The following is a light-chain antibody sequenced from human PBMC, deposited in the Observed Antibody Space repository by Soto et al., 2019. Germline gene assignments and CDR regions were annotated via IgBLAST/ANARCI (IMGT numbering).Light chain of an antibody. CDR3: QQYKRYSLT. V-gene: IGKV1-5*01. J-gene: IGKJ4*01. CDR2: DGF. Sequence: DIQMPQSPSTLSASVGARVTITCRASQSINNWLAWYQQKPGKAPKLLIYDGFSLESGVPLRFSGSGFGTEFTLTISSLQPDDSATYYCQQYKRYSLTFGGGTKVEIK. CDR1: QSINNW.